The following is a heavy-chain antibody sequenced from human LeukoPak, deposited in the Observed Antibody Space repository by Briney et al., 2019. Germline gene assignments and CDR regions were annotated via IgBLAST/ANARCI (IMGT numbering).Heavy chain of an antibody. J-gene: IGHJ6*03. Sequence: PGGSLRLSCAASGFTFSSYGMSWVRQAPGKGLEWVANIKQDGSVKYYVDSVKGRFTISRDNAKNSLYLQMNSLRAEDTAVYYCARDSKTGLYYRRYHYMDVWGKGTTVTVSS. V-gene: IGHV3-7*01. D-gene: IGHD3-22*01. CDR2: IKQDGSVK. CDR3: ARDSKTGLYYRRYHYMDV. CDR1: GFTFSSYG.